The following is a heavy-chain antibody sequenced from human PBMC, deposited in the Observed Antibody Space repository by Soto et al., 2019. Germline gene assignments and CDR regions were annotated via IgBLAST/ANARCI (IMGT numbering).Heavy chain of an antibody. CDR3: GRLEGLATISYYFDY. V-gene: IGHV4-39*01. Sequence: SETLSLTCTVPGGSVSSSSYYWGWVRQPPGKGLEWIGSVYHSGSTYYNPSLESRVTISVDKSKNQFSLKLMSLSAADTAVYYCGRLEGLATISYYFDYWGQGALVTVSS. CDR1: GGSVSSSSYY. CDR2: VYHSGST. J-gene: IGHJ4*02. D-gene: IGHD3-9*01.